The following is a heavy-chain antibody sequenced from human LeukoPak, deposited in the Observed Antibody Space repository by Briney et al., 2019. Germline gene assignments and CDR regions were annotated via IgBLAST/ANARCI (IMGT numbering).Heavy chain of an antibody. J-gene: IGHJ3*02. Sequence: ASVTVSCKASGGTFSSYAISWVRQAPGQGLEWMGGIIPIFGTANYAQKFQGRVTITADESTSTAYMELSSLRSEDTAVYYCARDRGASQSDAFDIWGQGTMVTVSS. CDR1: GGTFSSYA. V-gene: IGHV1-69*01. D-gene: IGHD6-25*01. CDR2: IIPIFGTA. CDR3: ARDRGASQSDAFDI.